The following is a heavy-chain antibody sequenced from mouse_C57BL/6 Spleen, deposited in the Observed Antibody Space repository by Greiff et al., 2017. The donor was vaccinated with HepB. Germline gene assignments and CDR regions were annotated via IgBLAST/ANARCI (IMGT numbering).Heavy chain of an antibody. J-gene: IGHJ3*01. Sequence: QVQLQHPGAELVRPGSSVKLSCKASGYTFTSYWMHWVKQRPIQGLEWIGNIDPSDSETHYNQKFKDKATLTVDKSSSTAYMQLSSLTSEDSAVYYCARYDYDDGFAYWGQGTLVTVSA. CDR2: IDPSDSET. CDR1: GYTFTSYW. V-gene: IGHV1-52*01. CDR3: ARYDYDDGFAY. D-gene: IGHD2-4*01.